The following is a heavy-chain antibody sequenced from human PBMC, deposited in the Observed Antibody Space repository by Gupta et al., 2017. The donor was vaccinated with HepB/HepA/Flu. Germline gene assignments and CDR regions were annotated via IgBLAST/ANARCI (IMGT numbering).Heavy chain of an antibody. CDR1: GSAVCASA. CDR2: IRSKANSYAT. V-gene: IGHV3-73*01. Sequence: GSAVCASALHWVRQASGKGLEWLGRIRSKANSYATAYAASVKGRFTISRDDSKNTAFLQMNSLKTEDTAVYYCSRDYYDSTGMVDYWGQGTLVTVSS. J-gene: IGHJ4*02. D-gene: IGHD3-22*01. CDR3: SRDYYDSTGMVDY.